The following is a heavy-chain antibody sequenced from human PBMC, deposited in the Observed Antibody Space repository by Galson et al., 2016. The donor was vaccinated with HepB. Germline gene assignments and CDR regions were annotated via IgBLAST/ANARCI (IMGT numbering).Heavy chain of an antibody. Sequence: SLRLSCAASGFTFSSYAMNWVRQAPGKGLEWVSVISGSRGSIFYADSVKGRFTISRDNSKNTLYLQMNSLRAEDTAVYYGAKGGTPDDQTINYAMDVWGQGTTVTVSS. CDR1: GFTFSSYA. J-gene: IGHJ6*02. D-gene: IGHD2-15*01. CDR3: AKGGTPDDQTINYAMDV. CDR2: ISGSRGSI. V-gene: IGHV3-23*01.